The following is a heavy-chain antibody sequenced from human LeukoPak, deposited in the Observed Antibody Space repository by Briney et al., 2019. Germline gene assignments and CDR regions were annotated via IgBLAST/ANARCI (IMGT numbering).Heavy chain of an antibody. V-gene: IGHV3-20*04. Sequence: GGSLRLSCAASGFTFDDYGMSWVRQAPGKGLEWVSGINWNGGSTGYADSVKGRFTISRDNAKNSLYLQMNSLRAEDTALYYCARGRQDDYSNYDLDYWGQGTLVTVSS. CDR3: ARGRQDDYSNYDLDY. CDR1: GFTFDDYG. CDR2: INWNGGST. J-gene: IGHJ4*02. D-gene: IGHD4-11*01.